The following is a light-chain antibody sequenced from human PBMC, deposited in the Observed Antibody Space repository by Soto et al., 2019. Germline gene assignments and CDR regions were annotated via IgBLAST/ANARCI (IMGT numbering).Light chain of an antibody. Sequence: LAPGERATLSCRASQSLRSGDLACYQQIPGQAPGLLIYGASSRATGIPDGFSGSGSGTDFNLTVSRLAPEDFAVYYCHQYATSPRTFGQGTKVDIK. CDR2: GAS. J-gene: IGKJ1*01. V-gene: IGKV3-20*01. CDR1: QSLRSGD. CDR3: HQYATSPRT.